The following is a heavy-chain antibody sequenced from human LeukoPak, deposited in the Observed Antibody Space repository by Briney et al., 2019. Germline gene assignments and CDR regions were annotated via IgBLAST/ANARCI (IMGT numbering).Heavy chain of an antibody. J-gene: IGHJ5*01. CDR2: IKQDGSEK. Sequence: GGSLRLSCAASGFTFSSYWMSWVRQAPGKGLEWVANIKQDGSEKWYVDSVKGRFTISRDNAKNSLYLQMNSLRVEDTAVYYCAREFHSGYNSRWFDYWGQGTLVTVSS. D-gene: IGHD6-19*01. CDR1: GFTFSSYW. V-gene: IGHV3-7*01. CDR3: AREFHSGYNSRWFDY.